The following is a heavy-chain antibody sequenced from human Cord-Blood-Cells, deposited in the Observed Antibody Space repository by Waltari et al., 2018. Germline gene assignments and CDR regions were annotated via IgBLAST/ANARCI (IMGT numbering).Heavy chain of an antibody. CDR2: INHSGSN. CDR1: GGSVSGYY. J-gene: IGHJ4*02. D-gene: IGHD6-13*01. Sequence: QVQLQQWGAGLLKPSETLSLTCAVYGGSVSGYYWSWIRQPPGKGLEWIGEINHSGSNKYNPALKSRVTISGDTSKNQFSLTLSSVTAADTAVYYCARGAGYWGQGTLVTVSS. CDR3: ARGAGY. V-gene: IGHV4-34*01.